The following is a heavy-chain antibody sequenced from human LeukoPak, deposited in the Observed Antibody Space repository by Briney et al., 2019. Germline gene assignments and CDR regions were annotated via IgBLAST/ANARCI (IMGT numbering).Heavy chain of an antibody. CDR1: GFTFSSYA. D-gene: IGHD2-15*01. V-gene: IGHV3-23*01. Sequence: PGGSLRLSCAASGFTFSSYAMSWVRQAPGKGLEWVSAISGSGGSTYYADSVKGRFTISRDNSKNTLYQQMNSLRAEDTAVYYCAKARGYCSGGSCYSGLFDYWGQGTLVTVSS. CDR3: AKARGYCSGGSCYSGLFDY. CDR2: ISGSGGST. J-gene: IGHJ4*02.